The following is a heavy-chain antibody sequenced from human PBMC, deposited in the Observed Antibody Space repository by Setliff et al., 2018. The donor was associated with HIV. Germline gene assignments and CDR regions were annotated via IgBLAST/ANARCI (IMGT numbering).Heavy chain of an antibody. CDR3: ATGPGTTPIDY. V-gene: IGHV4-34*01. CDR1: GGSFRGYY. CDR2: INHSGST. Sequence: SETLSLTCAVYGGSFRGYYWSWIRQPPGKGLEWIGEINHSGSTNYNMPLWSRVTISLDASRNQFSLELISVTAADTAVYYCATGPGTTPIDYWAQGTLVTVSS. J-gene: IGHJ4*02. D-gene: IGHD1-26*01.